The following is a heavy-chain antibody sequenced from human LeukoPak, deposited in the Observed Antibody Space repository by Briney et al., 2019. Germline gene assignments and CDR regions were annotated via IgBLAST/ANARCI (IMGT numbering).Heavy chain of an antibody. V-gene: IGHV3-66*01. J-gene: IGHJ4*02. CDR2: IYSGGDT. CDR3: VRDRSASSHYYALGY. Sequence: PGGSLRLSCAASGFTGSSKYMTWVRQAPGKGLEWLSAIYSGGDTYYADFVRGRFTISRDNSKNMVFLQMRSLRAEDTAVYYCVRDRSASSHYYALGYWGQGTLVTVSS. D-gene: IGHD3-22*01. CDR1: GFTGSSKY.